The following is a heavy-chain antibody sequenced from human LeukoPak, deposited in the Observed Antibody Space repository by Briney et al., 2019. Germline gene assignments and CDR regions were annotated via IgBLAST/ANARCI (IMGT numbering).Heavy chain of an antibody. V-gene: IGHV1-69*05. CDR1: GGTFTSHA. Sequence: SVKVSCKASGGTFTSHAISWVRQAPGQGREWVGGIIPIFGTTNYAQKFQGRVTITTDESTSTGYMELRSLRSDDTAVYYCARGDSGYDYGFDNWGQGTLVTVSS. J-gene: IGHJ4*02. CDR3: ARGDSGYDYGFDN. D-gene: IGHD5-12*01. CDR2: IIPIFGTT.